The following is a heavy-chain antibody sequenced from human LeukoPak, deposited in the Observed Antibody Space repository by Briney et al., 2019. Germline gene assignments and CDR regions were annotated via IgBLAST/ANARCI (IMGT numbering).Heavy chain of an antibody. V-gene: IGHV4-59*01. CDR3: ARDIYYYDSSGYQGAFDI. CDR2: IYYSGST. CDR1: GGSINSYY. Sequence: SETLSLTCTVSGGSINSYYWSWIRQPPGKGLDWIGYIYYSGSTSYNPSLKSRVTISVDTSKNQFSLKLCSVTAADTAVYYCARDIYYYDSSGYQGAFDIWRQGTMVTVSS. J-gene: IGHJ3*02. D-gene: IGHD3-22*01.